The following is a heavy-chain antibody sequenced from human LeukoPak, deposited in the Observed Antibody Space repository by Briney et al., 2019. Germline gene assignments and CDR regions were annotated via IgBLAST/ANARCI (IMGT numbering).Heavy chain of an antibody. Sequence: PSETLSLTCEVYGGSFSGYYWSWIRQPPGKGLEWIGEINHSGSTNYNPYLKSRVTISVDPSKNQFSLTLSSVTAADTAVYYCARGYCSGGSCYYYYYCMDVWGKGTTVTVSS. CDR3: ARGYCSGGSCYYYYYCMDV. D-gene: IGHD2-15*01. CDR2: INHSGST. J-gene: IGHJ6*03. V-gene: IGHV4-34*01. CDR1: GGSFSGYY.